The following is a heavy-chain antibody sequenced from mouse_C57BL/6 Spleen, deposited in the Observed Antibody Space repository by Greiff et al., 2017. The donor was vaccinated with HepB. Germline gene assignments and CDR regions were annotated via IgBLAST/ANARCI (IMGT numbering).Heavy chain of an antibody. Sequence: VKLQESGPGLVQPSQSLSITCTISGFSLTSYGVHWVRQSPGKGLEWLGVIWSGGSTDYNAAFISRLSISKDNSKSQVFFKMNSLQADDTAIYYCARKGVTTPLAMDYWGQGTSVTVSS. CDR2: IWSGGST. CDR3: ARKGVTTPLAMDY. CDR1: GFSLTSYG. J-gene: IGHJ4*01. D-gene: IGHD2-2*01. V-gene: IGHV2-2*01.